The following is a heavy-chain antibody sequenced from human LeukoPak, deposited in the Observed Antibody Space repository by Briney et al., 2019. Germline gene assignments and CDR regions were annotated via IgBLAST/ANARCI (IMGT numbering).Heavy chain of an antibody. CDR2: IYSVGST. Sequence: SGGSLRLSCAAAGFTVSINYMSWVRQAPGKGLEWLSVIYSVGSTYYADSVKVRFTISRDNSKNTLYLQMNSLRAEAQAVYYWAKDSSQLLWFGELFYYFEYWGQGILVTVSS. D-gene: IGHD3-10*01. CDR3: AKDSSQLLWFGELFYYFEY. V-gene: IGHV3-53*01. J-gene: IGHJ4*02. CDR1: GFTVSINY.